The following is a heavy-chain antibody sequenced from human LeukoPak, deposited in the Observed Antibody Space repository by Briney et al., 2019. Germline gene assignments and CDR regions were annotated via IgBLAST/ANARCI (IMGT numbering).Heavy chain of an antibody. CDR2: IYSGGST. J-gene: IGHJ4*02. CDR3: ASEAVAAPGY. CDR1: GFTVSSNY. D-gene: IGHD6-19*01. V-gene: IGHV3-66*02. Sequence: GGSLRLSCAASGFTVSSNYMSWVRQAPGKGLEWVSVIYSGGSTYYADSVKGRFTISRDNSENTLYLQMNSLRAEDTAVYYCASEAVAAPGYWGQGTLVTVSS.